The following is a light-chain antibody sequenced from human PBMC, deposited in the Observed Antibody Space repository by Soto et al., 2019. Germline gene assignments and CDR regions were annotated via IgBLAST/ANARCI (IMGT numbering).Light chain of an antibody. CDR2: EVS. CDR3: SSDTSTSAVL. J-gene: IGLJ2*01. V-gene: IGLV2-14*01. CDR1: SSDVGGYNY. Sequence: QSALTQPASVSGSPGQSITISCTGTSSDVGGYNYVYWYQQHPGKAPKLMIYEVSNRPSGVSNRFSGSKSGNTASLTISGLQAEDEADYYCSSDTSTSAVLFGGGTQLTVL.